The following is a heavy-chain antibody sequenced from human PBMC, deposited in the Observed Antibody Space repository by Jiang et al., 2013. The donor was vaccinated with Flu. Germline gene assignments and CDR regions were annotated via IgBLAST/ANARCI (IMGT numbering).Heavy chain of an antibody. J-gene: IGHJ4*02. V-gene: IGHV3-23*01. D-gene: IGHD1-26*01. Sequence: GLVQPGGSLRLSCAASGFTFSIYAMSWVRQAPGKGLEWVSAISGEGLRTFYADSVKGRFTISRDISKNTLYLQMNSLRAEDTAVYYCAKDRGEVAGWEDFDYWGQGTLVTVSS. CDR3: AKDRGEVAGWEDFDY. CDR2: ISGEGLRT. CDR1: GFTFSIYA.